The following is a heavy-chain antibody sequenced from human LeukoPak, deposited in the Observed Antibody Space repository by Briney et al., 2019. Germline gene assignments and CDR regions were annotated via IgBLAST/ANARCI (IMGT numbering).Heavy chain of an antibody. CDR1: GFTFSSYA. V-gene: IGHV3-23*01. D-gene: IGHD3-9*01. CDR3: AKEEGLRYFDSYFDY. Sequence: GGSLRLSCAASGFTFSSYAMNWVRQAPGKGLEWVSSISGSGGSTYYADSVKGRFTISRDNSKNTLYLQMNSLRAEDTAVYYCAKEEGLRYFDSYFDYWGQGTLVTVSS. CDR2: ISGSGGST. J-gene: IGHJ4*02.